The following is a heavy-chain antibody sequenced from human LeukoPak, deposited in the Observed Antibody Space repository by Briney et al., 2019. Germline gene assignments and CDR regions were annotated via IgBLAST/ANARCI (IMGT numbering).Heavy chain of an antibody. D-gene: IGHD5-18*01. J-gene: IGHJ4*02. CDR2: IYSSGTT. CDR3: ARSGIQTGYRFFY. CDR1: GDSISSSYY. Sequence: SETLSLTCTVSGDSISSSYYWAWIRQPPGKGLEWIGSIYSSGTTYYNPSLKSRVTISVDTSKNQFSLQLSSVTAADTAVYYCARSGIQTGYRFFYWGQGTLVTVSS. V-gene: IGHV4-39*07.